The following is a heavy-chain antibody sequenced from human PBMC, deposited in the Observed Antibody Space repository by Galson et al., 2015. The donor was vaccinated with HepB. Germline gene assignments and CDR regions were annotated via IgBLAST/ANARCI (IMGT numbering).Heavy chain of an antibody. Sequence: SLRLSCAASGFTFSSYAMSWVRQAPGKGLEWVSAISGSGGSTYYADSVKGRFTISRDNSKNTLYLQMNSLRAEDTAVYYCAKGTIVVVTAIRNWFDPWGQGTLVTVSS. CDR1: GFTFSSYA. CDR2: ISGSGGST. V-gene: IGHV3-23*01. J-gene: IGHJ5*02. D-gene: IGHD2-21*02. CDR3: AKGTIVVVTAIRNWFDP.